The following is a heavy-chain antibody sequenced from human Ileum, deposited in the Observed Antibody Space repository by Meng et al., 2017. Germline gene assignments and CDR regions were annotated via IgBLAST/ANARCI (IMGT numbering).Heavy chain of an antibody. J-gene: IGHJ6*02. D-gene: IGHD6-6*01. Sequence: GESLKISCAASGFTFGSYEMNWVRQAPGKGLEWVSYISSSGSTIYYADSVKGRFTISRDNAKNSLYLQMNSLRAEKTAVYYCARDTQLGGYYYFYYGIDVWGQGTTVTVSS. CDR1: GFTFGSYE. CDR3: ARDTQLGGYYYFYYGIDV. V-gene: IGHV3-48*03. CDR2: ISSSGSTI.